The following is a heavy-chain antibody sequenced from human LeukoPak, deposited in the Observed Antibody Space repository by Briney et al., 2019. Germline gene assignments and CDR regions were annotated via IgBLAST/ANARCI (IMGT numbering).Heavy chain of an antibody. CDR2: IYYSGST. Sequence: PSETLSLTCTVSGGSISSSSYYWGWIRQPPGKGLEWIGSIYYSGSTYYNPSLKSRVTISVDTSKNQFSLKLSPVTAADTAVYYCARHFPYYYDSSGYYDSWGQGTLVTISS. J-gene: IGHJ5*02. V-gene: IGHV4-39*01. D-gene: IGHD3-22*01. CDR3: ARHFPYYYDSSGYYDS. CDR1: GGSISSSSYY.